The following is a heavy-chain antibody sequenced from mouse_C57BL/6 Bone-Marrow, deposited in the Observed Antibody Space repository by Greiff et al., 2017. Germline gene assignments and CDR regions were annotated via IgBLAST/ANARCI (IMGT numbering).Heavy chain of an antibody. Sequence: QVQLQQPGAELVRPGTSVKLSCKASGYTFTSYWMHWVKQRPGQGLEWIGVIDPSDSYTNYNQKFKGKATLTVDTSSNTAYMQLSSLTSEDSAVYYCAREDYYGSSFAYWGQGTLVTVSA. CDR3: AREDYYGSSFAY. D-gene: IGHD1-1*01. CDR1: GYTFTSYW. CDR2: IDPSDSYT. V-gene: IGHV1-59*01. J-gene: IGHJ3*01.